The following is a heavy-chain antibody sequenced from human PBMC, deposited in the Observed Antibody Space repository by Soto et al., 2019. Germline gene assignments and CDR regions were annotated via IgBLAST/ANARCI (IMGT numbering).Heavy chain of an antibody. CDR1: GFNVKSYW. V-gene: IGHV3-7*01. J-gene: IGHJ4*02. CDR2: IKEDGSEI. D-gene: IGHD3-16*01. Sequence: VGSLRLSCAVSGFNVKSYWMSWVRQAPGKGLEWVASIKEDGSEIYYLQSVRGRFTISRDSAGNALHLAMNYLSAEDTGVYFCARDIGFDYVNWGQGTLVTVSS. CDR3: ARDIGFDYVN.